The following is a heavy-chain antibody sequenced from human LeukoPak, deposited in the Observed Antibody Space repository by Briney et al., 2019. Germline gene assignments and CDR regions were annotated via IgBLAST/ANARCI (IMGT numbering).Heavy chain of an antibody. CDR2: IYPGDSDT. CDR1: GYSFTSYW. J-gene: IGHJ4*02. CDR3: ARQRPMVRGVISGFDY. Sequence: GESLKISCKGSGYSFTSYWIGWVRQMPGKGLEWMGIIYPGDSDTRYSPSFQGQVTISADKSISAAYLQWSSLKASDTAMYYCARQRPMVRGVISGFDYWGQGTLVTVSS. V-gene: IGHV5-51*01. D-gene: IGHD3-10*01.